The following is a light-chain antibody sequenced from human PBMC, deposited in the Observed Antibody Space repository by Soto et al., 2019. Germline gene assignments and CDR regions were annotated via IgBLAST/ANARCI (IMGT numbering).Light chain of an antibody. CDR3: QQANSFPRT. V-gene: IGKV1-12*01. J-gene: IGKJ2*01. CDR1: QGVGRW. Sequence: DIQMTQSPSSVSASVGDRVTITCRASQGVGRWLAWYQQKPGKAPTLLISAASTLQRGVPSRFSGSVSGTDFTLTITSLQPEDFATYFCQQANSFPRTFGQGTRLEIK. CDR2: AAS.